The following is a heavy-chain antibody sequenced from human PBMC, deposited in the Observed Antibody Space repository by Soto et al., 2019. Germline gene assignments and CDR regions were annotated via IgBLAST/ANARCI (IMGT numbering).Heavy chain of an antibody. J-gene: IGHJ3*02. CDR1: GGSISSYY. Sequence: QVQLQESGPGLVKPSETLSLTCTVSGGSISSYYWSWIRQPPGKGLEWIGYIYYRGSTNYNPSLKSRVPMSVDTSTTQFSLILSSVTAADTAVYYCARHPSASGAAFDIWGQGTMVTVS. CDR3: ARHPSASGAAFDI. V-gene: IGHV4-59*08. CDR2: IYYRGST. D-gene: IGHD6-13*01.